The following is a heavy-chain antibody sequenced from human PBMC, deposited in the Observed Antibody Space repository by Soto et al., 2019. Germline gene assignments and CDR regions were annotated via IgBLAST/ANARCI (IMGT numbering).Heavy chain of an antibody. D-gene: IGHD2-2*01. Sequence: PSETLSLTCAVSGGSISSGGYSWSWIRQPPGKGLEWIGYIYHSGSTYYNPSLKSRVTISVDRSKNQFSLKLSSVTAEDTAVYYCARESEGYCISTSCYGQIDPWGQGTLVTVSS. V-gene: IGHV4-30-2*01. J-gene: IGHJ5*02. CDR1: GGSISSGGYS. CDR3: ARESEGYCISTSCYGQIDP. CDR2: IYHSGST.